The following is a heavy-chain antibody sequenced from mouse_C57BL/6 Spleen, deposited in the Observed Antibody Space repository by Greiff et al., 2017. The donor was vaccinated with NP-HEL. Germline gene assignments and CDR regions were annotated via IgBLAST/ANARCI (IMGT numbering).Heavy chain of an antibody. V-gene: IGHV1-69*01. CDR1: GYTFTSYW. CDR3: ATPIYYGNYAFAY. CDR2: IDPSDSYT. J-gene: IGHJ3*01. Sequence: QVQLKQPGAELVMPGASVKLSCKASGYTFTSYWMHWVKQRPGQGLEWIGEIDPSDSYTNYNQKFKGKSTLTVDKSSSTAYMQLSSLTSEDSAVYYCATPIYYGNYAFAYWGQGTLVTVSA. D-gene: IGHD2-1*01.